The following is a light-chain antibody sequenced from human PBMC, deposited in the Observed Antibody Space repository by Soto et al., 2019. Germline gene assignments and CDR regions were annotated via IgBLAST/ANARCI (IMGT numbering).Light chain of an antibody. Sequence: QSVLTQPASVSGAPGQSITISCTGTSSDVGSYNFVSWYQQHPGKAPKLMISEVSERPSGVSNRFSGSKFGNTASLTISGLQAEDEADYYCCSYAGSTTWVFGGGTKLTVL. CDR1: SSDVGSYNF. V-gene: IGLV2-23*02. CDR2: EVS. J-gene: IGLJ3*02. CDR3: CSYAGSTTWV.